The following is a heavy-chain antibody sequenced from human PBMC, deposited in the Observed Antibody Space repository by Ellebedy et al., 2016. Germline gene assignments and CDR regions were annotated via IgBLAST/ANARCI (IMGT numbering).Heavy chain of an antibody. V-gene: IGHV1-3*01. D-gene: IGHD3-22*01. Sequence: ASVKVSCXASGYTFTSYAMHWVRQAPGQRLEWMGWINAGNGNTKYSQKFQGRVTITRDTSASTAYMELSSLRSEDTAVYYCARDFTYYYDSSGLGWGQGTLVTVSS. CDR2: INAGNGNT. CDR1: GYTFTSYA. J-gene: IGHJ4*02. CDR3: ARDFTYYYDSSGLG.